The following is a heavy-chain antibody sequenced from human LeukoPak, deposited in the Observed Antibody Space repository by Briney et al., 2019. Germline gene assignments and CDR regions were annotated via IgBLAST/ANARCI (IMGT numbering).Heavy chain of an antibody. CDR3: AKDREEVEMATIVDY. CDR2: LSGSGGST. V-gene: IGHV3-23*01. J-gene: IGHJ4*02. D-gene: IGHD5-24*01. CDR1: GFTFSSYA. Sequence: PGGSLRLSCAASGFTFSSYAMSWVRQAPGQGLEWVSALSGSGGSTYYADSVKGRFTISRDNSKNTLYLQMNSLRAEDTAVYYCAKDREEVEMATIVDYWGQGTLVTVSS.